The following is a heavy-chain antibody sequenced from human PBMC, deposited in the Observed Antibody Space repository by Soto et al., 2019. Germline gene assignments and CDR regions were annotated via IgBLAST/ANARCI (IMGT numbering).Heavy chain of an antibody. V-gene: IGHV3-74*01. CDR1: GFTFSSYW. Sequence: EVQLVESGGGLVQPGGSLRLCYAASGFTFSSYWMHWVRQAPGKGLVWVSRINSDGSSISYADSVKGRFTISRDNAKNTLYLQMNSLRVEDTAVYYCARETGYSSGWRQDYWGQGTLVAVSS. CDR2: INSDGSSI. CDR3: ARETGYSSGWRQDY. J-gene: IGHJ4*02. D-gene: IGHD6-19*01.